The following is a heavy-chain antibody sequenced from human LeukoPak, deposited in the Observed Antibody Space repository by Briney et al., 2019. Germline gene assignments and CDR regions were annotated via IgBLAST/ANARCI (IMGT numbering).Heavy chain of an antibody. CDR2: IYYSGST. J-gene: IGHJ5*02. CDR3: ARGGSTGTNLNWVDP. V-gene: IGHV4-31*03. D-gene: IGHD1-1*01. CDR1: GGSISSGGYY. Sequence: SETLSLTCTVSGGSISSGGYYWSWIRQHPGKGLEWIGYIYYSGSTYYNPSLKSRVTISVDTSKNQFSLKLSSVTAADTAVYYCARGGSTGTNLNWVDPWGQGTLVTVSS.